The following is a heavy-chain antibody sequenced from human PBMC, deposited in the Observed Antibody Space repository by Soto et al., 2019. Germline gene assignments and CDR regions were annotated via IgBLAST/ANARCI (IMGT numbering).Heavy chain of an antibody. Sequence: EVQLVESGGGLVKPGGSLRLSCAASGFTFSSYSMNWVRQAPGKGLEWVSSISSSSSYIYYADSVKGRFTISRDNSKNSLYLQMNSLRDEDTAVYYCARAETYYDFWSGYSHELHYYYYYMDVWGKGTTVTVSS. V-gene: IGHV3-21*01. CDR2: ISSSSSYI. CDR1: GFTFSSYS. D-gene: IGHD3-3*01. J-gene: IGHJ6*03. CDR3: ARAETYYDFWSGYSHELHYYYYYMDV.